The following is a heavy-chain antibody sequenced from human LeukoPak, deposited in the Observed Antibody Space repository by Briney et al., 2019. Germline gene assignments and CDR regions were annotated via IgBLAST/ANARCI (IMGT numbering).Heavy chain of an antibody. Sequence: GGSLRLSCAASGFTFSSYAMHWVRQAPGKGLEWVAVISYDGSNKYYADSVKGRFTISRDNSKNTLYLQMNSLRAEDTAVYYCARDLRGYSYGDFDYWGQGTLVTVSS. D-gene: IGHD5-18*01. CDR2: ISYDGSNK. CDR1: GFTFSSYA. J-gene: IGHJ4*02. V-gene: IGHV3-30-3*01. CDR3: ARDLRGYSYGDFDY.